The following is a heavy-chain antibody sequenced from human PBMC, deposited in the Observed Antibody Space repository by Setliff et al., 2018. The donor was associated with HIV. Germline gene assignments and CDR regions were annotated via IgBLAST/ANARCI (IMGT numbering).Heavy chain of an antibody. Sequence: PGGSLRLSCVASGFSIGDHYMDWVRQAPGKGLEWVGRTKNQANGLTTEYAASVQGRFTISRDESKRMVYLEMNSLTGEDTAVYFCTRSYYHWGQGTRVTVSS. CDR1: GFSIGDHY. J-gene: IGHJ4*02. V-gene: IGHV3-72*01. D-gene: IGHD3-10*01. CDR2: TKNQANGLTT. CDR3: TRSYYH.